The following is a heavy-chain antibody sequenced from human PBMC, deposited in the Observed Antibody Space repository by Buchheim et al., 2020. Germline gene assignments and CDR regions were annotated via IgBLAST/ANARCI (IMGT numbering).Heavy chain of an antibody. CDR1: VGSFSGYY. CDR3: ARAQYGDYAWFDP. J-gene: IGHJ5*02. V-gene: IGHV4-34*01. CDR2: INHSGST. D-gene: IGHD4-17*01. Sequence: QVQLQQWGAGLLKPSETLSLTCAVYVGSFSGYYWSWIRHPPGKGLEWIGEINHSGSTNYNPTLTSRVTISVDTSKNRFSLTLSYVTAADTAVYYCARAQYGDYAWFDPWGQGTL.